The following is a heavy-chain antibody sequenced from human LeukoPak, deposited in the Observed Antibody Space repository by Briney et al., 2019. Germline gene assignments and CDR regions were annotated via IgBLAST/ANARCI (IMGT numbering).Heavy chain of an antibody. Sequence: PGGSLRLSCAASGFTFSSYAMGWVRQAPGKGLEWVSAISGSGGSTYYADSVKGRFTISRDNSKNTLYLQMNSLRAEDTAVYYCAKDFGIAVAGTPEYFQHWGQGTLVTVSS. V-gene: IGHV3-23*01. CDR2: ISGSGGST. CDR3: AKDFGIAVAGTPEYFQH. D-gene: IGHD6-19*01. J-gene: IGHJ1*01. CDR1: GFTFSSYA.